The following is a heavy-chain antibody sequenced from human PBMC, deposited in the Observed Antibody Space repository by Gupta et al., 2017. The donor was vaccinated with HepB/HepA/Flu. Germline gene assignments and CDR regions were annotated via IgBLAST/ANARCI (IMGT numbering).Heavy chain of an antibody. D-gene: IGHD2-15*01. V-gene: IGHV3-21*01. CDR1: GFTFSSYR. J-gene: IGHJ4*02. CDR3: ARGLYEVLGYCSGGSCVHDY. CDR2: ISSSSSYI. Sequence: EVQLVESGGGLVKPGGSLRLSCAASGFTFSSYRMNWVRQAPGKGLEWVSSISSSSSYIYYADSVKGRFTISRDNAKNSLYLQMNSRRAEDTAVYYCARGLYEVLGYCSGGSCVHDYWGQGTLVTVSS.